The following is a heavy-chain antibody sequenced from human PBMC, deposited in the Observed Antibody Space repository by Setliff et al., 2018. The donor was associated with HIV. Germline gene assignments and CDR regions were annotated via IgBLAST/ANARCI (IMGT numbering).Heavy chain of an antibody. CDR1: GFTFSRYW. CDR2: IKQDGSEE. Sequence: GSLRLSCATSGFTFSRYWMSWVRQTPGKGLEWVANIKQDGSEEYYGDSVQGRFTISRDNAKDSLYLQMHNLRADDAATYYCATYGGEYWGQGTLVTVSS. D-gene: IGHD3-16*01. CDR3: ATYGGEY. V-gene: IGHV3-7*02. J-gene: IGHJ4*02.